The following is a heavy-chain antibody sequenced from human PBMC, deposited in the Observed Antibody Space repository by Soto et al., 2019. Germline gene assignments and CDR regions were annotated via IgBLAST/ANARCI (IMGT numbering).Heavy chain of an antibody. V-gene: IGHV4-30-4*01. CDR2: IYYSGST. CDR3: ARVWREGYCISTSCYILDY. J-gene: IGHJ4*02. CDR1: GGSISSGDYY. D-gene: IGHD2-2*02. Sequence: PSETLSLTCTVSGGSISSGDYYWSWIRQPPGKGLEWIGYIYYSGSTYYNPSLKSRVTISVDTSKNQFSLKLSSVTAADTAVYYCARVWREGYCISTSCYILDYWGQGTLVTVSS.